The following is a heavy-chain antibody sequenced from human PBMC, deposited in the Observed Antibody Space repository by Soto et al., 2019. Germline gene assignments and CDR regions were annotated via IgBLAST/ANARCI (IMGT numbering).Heavy chain of an antibody. D-gene: IGHD3-3*01. J-gene: IGHJ6*02. CDR2: IWYDGRNK. CDR3: ARERTDFRYYYYGMDV. Sequence: QVQLVESGGGVVQPGRSLRLSCAASGFTFRSYGMHWVRQAPGKVLEWVAVIWYDGRNKYNVDCVKGRFTISRDNSKKKLYLQINSLRSEDMAVYYCARERTDFRYYYYGMDVWGQGTTVTVSS. CDR1: GFTFRSYG. V-gene: IGHV3-33*01.